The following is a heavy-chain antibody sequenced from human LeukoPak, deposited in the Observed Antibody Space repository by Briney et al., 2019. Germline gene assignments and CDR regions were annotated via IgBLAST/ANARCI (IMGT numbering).Heavy chain of an antibody. CDR2: IWYDGSDK. CDR1: GFIFSNHG. D-gene: IGHD5-12*01. V-gene: IGHV3-33*01. CDR3: GRLRAFYFDY. J-gene: IGHJ4*02. Sequence: GGSLRLSCTASGFIFSNHGMLWVRQAPGKGLEWVAVIWYDGSDKFYADSVKGRFTISRDNSKNTLYLQMNSLRAEDTAVYNCGRLRAFYFDYWGLGTLVTVSS.